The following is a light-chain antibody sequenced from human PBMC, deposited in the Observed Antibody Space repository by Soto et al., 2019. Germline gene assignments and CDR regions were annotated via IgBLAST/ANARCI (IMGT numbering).Light chain of an antibody. J-gene: IGLJ1*01. V-gene: IGLV2-23*01. CDR2: EDS. CDR3: CSYAGSSTYV. CDR1: SSDFGSYNL. Sequence: QSALTQPASVSGSPGQSITIFCTGTSSDFGSYNLVSWYQQHPGKAPKLMIYEDSKRPSGVSNRFSGSKSGNTASLTISGLQAEDDADYYCCSYAGSSTYVFGTVTKVTVL.